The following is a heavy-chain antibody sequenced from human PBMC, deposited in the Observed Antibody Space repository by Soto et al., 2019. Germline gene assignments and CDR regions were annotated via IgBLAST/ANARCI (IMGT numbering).Heavy chain of an antibody. V-gene: IGHV3-15*01. Sequence: PGGSLRLSCAASGFTFSNAWISWVRRAPWKGLEWVGRIKSKTDGGTTDYAAPVKGRFTISRDDSKNTLYLQMNSLKTEDTAVYYCTTDKWKVVGATARDAFDIWGQRTMVTFSS. J-gene: IGHJ3*02. D-gene: IGHD1-26*01. CDR1: GFTFSNAW. CDR3: TTDKWKVVGATARDAFDI. CDR2: IKSKTDGGTT.